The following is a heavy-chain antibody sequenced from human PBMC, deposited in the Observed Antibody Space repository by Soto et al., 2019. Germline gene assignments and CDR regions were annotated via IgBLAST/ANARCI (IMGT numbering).Heavy chain of an antibody. J-gene: IGHJ6*02. CDR1: GYAFTSSH. CDR3: AREALHYYNAMDV. V-gene: IGHV1-46*01. Sequence: APVEISCKASGYAFTSSHMHGVLQAPGQGLEWLGVINPTTNRATYSQNFQGRVTMTSDTSTSTVYMELNSLRSEDTAIYYCAREALHYYNAMDVWGQGTPVTVSS. CDR2: INPTTNRA.